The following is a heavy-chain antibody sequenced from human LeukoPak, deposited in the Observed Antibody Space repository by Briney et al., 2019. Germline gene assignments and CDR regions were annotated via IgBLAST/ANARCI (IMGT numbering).Heavy chain of an antibody. CDR3: ARDRYDSSFSY. V-gene: IGHV3-21*01. Sequence: GGSLRLSCAASGFTFSSYSMNWVRQAPGKGLEWVSSIGSSSSYIYFADSVKGRFTISRDNAKNSLYLQMNSLRAEDTAVYYCARDRYDSSFSYWGQGTLVTVSS. CDR1: GFTFSSYS. D-gene: IGHD3-22*01. CDR2: IGSSSSYI. J-gene: IGHJ4*02.